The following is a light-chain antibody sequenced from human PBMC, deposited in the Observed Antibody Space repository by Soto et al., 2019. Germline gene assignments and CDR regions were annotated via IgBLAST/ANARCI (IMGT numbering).Light chain of an antibody. J-gene: IGKJ4*02. CDR1: QSIGTA. CDR2: DAS. V-gene: IGKV3-11*01. Sequence: EIVLTKAPATLALSPCEGATLSCRVSQSIGTALACYHQSPGQGPILLIYDASARAPDIPDRFIGSWSGTDFTLTISILEPEDFSMYFSQPRSSWPPITFGGGTKVEIK. CDR3: QPRSSWPPIT.